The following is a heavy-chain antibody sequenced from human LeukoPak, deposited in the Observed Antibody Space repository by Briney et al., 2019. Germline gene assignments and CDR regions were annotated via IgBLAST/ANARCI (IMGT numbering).Heavy chain of an antibody. J-gene: IGHJ4*02. CDR2: ISFDGSHQ. D-gene: IGHD3-22*01. V-gene: IGHV3-30*07. Sequence: PGGSLRLSCSASGFVFSDYPLHWIRQSPGKGPEWVAVISFDGSHQYYADSVKGRFTVSRDNSKNTLYLQMNSLRAEDTAVYYCAMTYYFDSSGYYKLDYWGQGTLVTVSS. CDR3: AMTYYFDSSGYYKLDY. CDR1: GFVFSDYP.